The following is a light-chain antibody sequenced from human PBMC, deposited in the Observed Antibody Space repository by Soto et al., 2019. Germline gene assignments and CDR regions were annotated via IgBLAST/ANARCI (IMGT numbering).Light chain of an antibody. CDR3: QHSNNWPLT. Sequence: EIVMAQSPATLSVSPGERATLSCRASQSVNSNLAWYQQKPGQAPRLLMFGASTRATGIPDRFRGSGSGTEFTLTISSLQSDDFGVYYCQHSNNWPLTFGRGTRLEIK. J-gene: IGKJ5*01. CDR1: QSVNSN. CDR2: GAS. V-gene: IGKV3-15*01.